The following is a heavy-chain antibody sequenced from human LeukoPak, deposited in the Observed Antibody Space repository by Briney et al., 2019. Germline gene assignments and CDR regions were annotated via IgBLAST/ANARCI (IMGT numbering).Heavy chain of an antibody. J-gene: IGHJ4*02. CDR3: ARAVLLWFGEAPAFDY. CDR2: IYSGGST. Sequence: GGSLRLSCAASGFTVSSNYMSWVRQAPGKGLEWVSVIYSGGSTYYADSVKGRFTISRDNSKNTLYLQMNSLRAEETAVYYCARAVLLWFGEAPAFDYWGQGTLVTVSS. V-gene: IGHV3-66*02. CDR1: GFTVSSNY. D-gene: IGHD3-10*01.